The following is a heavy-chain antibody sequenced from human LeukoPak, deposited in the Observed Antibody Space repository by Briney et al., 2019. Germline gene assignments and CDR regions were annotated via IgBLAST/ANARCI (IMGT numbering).Heavy chain of an antibody. V-gene: IGHV3-30*04. CDR2: ISYDGSNK. CDR1: GFTFSSYA. Sequence: PGGSLRLSCAASGFTFSSYAMHWVRQAPGKGLEWVAVISYDGSNKYYADSVKGRFTISRDNAKNSLYLQMNSLRAEDTALYYCAKDGTYDSSGTLDYWGQGTLVTVSS. J-gene: IGHJ4*02. CDR3: AKDGTYDSSGTLDY. D-gene: IGHD3-22*01.